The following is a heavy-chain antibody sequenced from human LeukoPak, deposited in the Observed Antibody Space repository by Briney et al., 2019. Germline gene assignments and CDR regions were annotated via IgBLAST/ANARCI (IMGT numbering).Heavy chain of an antibody. J-gene: IGHJ4*02. CDR3: AIGPAGYYFDY. CDR1: GGSFGNYY. CDR2: INQGGNT. D-gene: IGHD3-9*01. Sequence: SETLSLTCTVYGGSFGNYYWSWIRQPPGKGLEWIAEINQGGNTNYNPSLKSRVTISLDTSKNQFSLKLSSVSAAETAVYYCAIGPAGYYFDYWGQGTLVTVSS. V-gene: IGHV4-34*01.